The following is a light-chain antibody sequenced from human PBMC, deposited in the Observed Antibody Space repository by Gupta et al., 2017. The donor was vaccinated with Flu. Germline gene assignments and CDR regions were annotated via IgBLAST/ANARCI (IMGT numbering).Light chain of an antibody. CDR3: SRALETAVT. V-gene: IGKV2-28*01. CDR2: LGS. Sequence: DIVMTQSPLSLPVTPGEPASISCRSSQSLLHSNGYNYLDWYLQKPGQSPQLLIYLGSNPASVVPDRFSARGSGTDFTLKMRRVEAEDVGVYYCSRALETAVTFGGAASAGI. CDR1: QSLLHSNGYNY. J-gene: IGKJ4*01.